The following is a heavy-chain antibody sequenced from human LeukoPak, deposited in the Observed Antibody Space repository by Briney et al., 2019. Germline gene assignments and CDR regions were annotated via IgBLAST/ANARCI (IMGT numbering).Heavy chain of an antibody. Sequence: PGGSLRLSCATSGFTFTTFWMHWVRQAPGKGLVWVSRINHDGSSTNYADSVKGRFTISRDNAKNTLYLRMNSLRDEDTAVYYCVRDWGYDSSGYWQKYFDTWGQGTLVTVSS. J-gene: IGHJ4*02. D-gene: IGHD3-22*01. V-gene: IGHV3-74*01. CDR3: VRDWGYDSSGYWQKYFDT. CDR1: GFTFTTFW. CDR2: INHDGSST.